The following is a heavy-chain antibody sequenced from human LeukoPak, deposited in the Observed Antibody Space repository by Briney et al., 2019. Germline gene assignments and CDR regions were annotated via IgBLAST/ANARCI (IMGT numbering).Heavy chain of an antibody. J-gene: IGHJ4*02. CDR2: ISYDGRNE. CDR1: GFTFSSYA. Sequence: AGGSLRLSCAAAGFTFSSYAMHWVRQAPGKGLEWVAVISYDGRNEYYADSVKGRFTISRDNSKNTLYLQLNSLRAEDTAVYYCARGYTAMDSLFDYWGQGTLVTVSS. D-gene: IGHD5-18*01. CDR3: ARGYTAMDSLFDY. V-gene: IGHV3-30*04.